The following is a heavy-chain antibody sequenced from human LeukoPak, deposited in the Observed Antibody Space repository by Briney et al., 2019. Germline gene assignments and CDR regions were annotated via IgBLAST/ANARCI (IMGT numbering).Heavy chain of an antibody. Sequence: SETLSLTCTVSGGSISSYYWSWIRQPAGKGLEWIGRIYTSGSTNYNPSLKSRVTMSVDTSKNQFSLKLSSVTAADTAVYYCARRYYYDSSGYYPFDYWGQGTLVTVSS. D-gene: IGHD3-22*01. CDR3: ARRYYYDSSGYYPFDY. J-gene: IGHJ4*02. V-gene: IGHV4-4*07. CDR1: GGSISSYY. CDR2: IYTSGST.